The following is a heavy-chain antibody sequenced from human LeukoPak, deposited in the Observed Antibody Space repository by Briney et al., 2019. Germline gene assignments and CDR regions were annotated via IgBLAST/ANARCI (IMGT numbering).Heavy chain of an antibody. CDR2: MNPNSGNT. CDR3: ARSAPPDY. V-gene: IGHV1-8*03. CDR1: RYTFTGYY. J-gene: IGHJ4*02. Sequence: GASVKVSCKASRYTFTGYYMHWVRQAPGQGLEWMGWMNPNSGNTGYAQKFQGRVTITRNTSISTAYMELSSLRSEDTAVYYCARSAPPDYWGQGTLVTVSS.